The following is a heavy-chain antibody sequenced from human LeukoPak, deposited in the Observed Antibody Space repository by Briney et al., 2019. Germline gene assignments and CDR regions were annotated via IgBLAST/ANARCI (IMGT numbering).Heavy chain of an antibody. D-gene: IGHD4-17*01. V-gene: IGHV4-59*01. CDR2: IYFSGTT. Sequence: PSETLSLTCTVSSGSISNYYWSWLRQPPGKGLEWIGYIYFSGTTNINPSLKSRVTISVDMSKNQFSLKLSSVTAADTAVYYCAREDPQTTVPEGLDVWGRGTTVTVSS. J-gene: IGHJ6*02. CDR1: SGSISNYY. CDR3: AREDPQTTVPEGLDV.